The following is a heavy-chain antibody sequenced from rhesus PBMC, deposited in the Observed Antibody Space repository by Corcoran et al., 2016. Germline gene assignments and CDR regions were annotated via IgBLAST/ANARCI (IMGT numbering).Heavy chain of an antibody. CDR2: MYCSGSST. CDR1: GGSISSSY. J-gene: IGHJ4*01. CDR3: ARSQYSGSWLDY. V-gene: IGHV4-169*01. Sequence: QLQLQESGPGLVKPSETLSLPCAVSGGSISSSYWSWLRQATGKGLEWIGDMYCSGSSTNYNPSLKSLVTLSVDTSKNQLSLKLSSVTAADTAVYYCARSQYSGSWLDYWGQGVLVTVSS. D-gene: IGHD6-25*01.